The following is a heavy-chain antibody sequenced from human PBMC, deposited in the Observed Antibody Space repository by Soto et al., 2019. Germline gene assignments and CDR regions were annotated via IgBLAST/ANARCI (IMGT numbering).Heavy chain of an antibody. CDR1: GGSISSGGYS. D-gene: IGHD4-17*01. CDR3: ARGALRWSTSWDFDY. J-gene: IGHJ4*02. CDR2: IYDSGST. Sequence: SDTLSLTCAVSGGSISSGGYSWSWIRQPPGKGLEWIGYIYDSGSTYYNPSLKSRVTISVDRSKNQFSLKLSSVTAADTAVYYCARGALRWSTSWDFDYWGQGTVVTVSS. V-gene: IGHV4-30-2*01.